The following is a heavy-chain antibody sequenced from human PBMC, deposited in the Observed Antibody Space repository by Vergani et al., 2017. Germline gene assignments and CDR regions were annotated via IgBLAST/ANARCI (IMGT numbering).Heavy chain of an antibody. CDR3: VKDIAASGNYWYFDL. V-gene: IGHV3-9*01. CDR2: INWNSDSI. D-gene: IGHD6-13*01. J-gene: IGHJ2*01. CDR1: GFTFSTYW. Sequence: EVHLVESGGGLVQPGGSLRLSCAASGFTFSTYWMTWVRQAPGKGLEWVSGINWNSDSIAYADSVKGRFTISRDNAKNSLYLQMNSLRAEDTALYYCVKDIAASGNYWYFDLWGRGTLVTVSS.